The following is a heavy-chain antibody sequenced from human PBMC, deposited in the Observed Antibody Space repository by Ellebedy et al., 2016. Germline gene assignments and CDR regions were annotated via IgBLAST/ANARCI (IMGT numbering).Heavy chain of an antibody. CDR2: ISGSGGST. D-gene: IGHD2-21*01. CDR1: GFTFSSYA. Sequence: GESLMISXAASGFTFSSYAMSWVRQAPGKGLEWVSAISGSGGSTYYADSVKGRFTISRDNAKNSLYLQMNSLRAGDTAVYYCARDEAVWSVGLVRYWGQGTLVTVSS. CDR3: ARDEAVWSVGLVRY. J-gene: IGHJ4*02. V-gene: IGHV3-23*01.